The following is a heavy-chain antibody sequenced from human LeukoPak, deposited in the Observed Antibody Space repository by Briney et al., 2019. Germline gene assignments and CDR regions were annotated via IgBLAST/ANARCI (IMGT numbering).Heavy chain of an antibody. V-gene: IGHV3-21*01. CDR3: ARDRHNSIFDY. Sequence: GGSLRLSCAASGFTFNNYGMNWVRQAPGKGLEWVSSISSSSSYIYYADSVKGRFTISRDNAKNSLYLQMNSLRAEDTAVYYCARDRHNSIFDYWGQGTLVTVSS. CDR1: GFTFNNYG. CDR2: ISSSSSYI. J-gene: IGHJ4*02.